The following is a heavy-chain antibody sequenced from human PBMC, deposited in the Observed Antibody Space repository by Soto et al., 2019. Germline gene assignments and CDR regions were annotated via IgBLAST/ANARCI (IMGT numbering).Heavy chain of an antibody. Sequence: SETLSLTCTVSGGSISSYYWSWIRQPPGKGLEWIGYIYYSGSTNYNPSLKSRVTISVDTSKNQFSLKLSSVTAADTAVYYCARHPPHTVTTGGGPDAHYYYYYMAVWVKGTTVTVSS. J-gene: IGHJ6*03. CDR3: ARHPPHTVTTGGGPDAHYYYYYMAV. V-gene: IGHV4-59*08. D-gene: IGHD4-17*01. CDR1: GGSISSYY. CDR2: IYYSGST.